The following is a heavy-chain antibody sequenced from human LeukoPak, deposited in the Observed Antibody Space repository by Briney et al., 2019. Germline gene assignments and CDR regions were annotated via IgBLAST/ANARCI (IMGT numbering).Heavy chain of an antibody. J-gene: IGHJ4*02. Sequence: GGSLRLSCAASGFTFSSYSMNWVRQAPGKGLEWVSSISSSSSYIYYADSVKGRFTISRDNSKNTLYLQLNSLRAEDTAVYFCARGFGGSYRYLDYWGQGTLVTVSS. CDR1: GFTFSSYS. CDR3: ARGFGGSYRYLDY. D-gene: IGHD3-16*02. V-gene: IGHV3-21*04. CDR2: ISSSSSYI.